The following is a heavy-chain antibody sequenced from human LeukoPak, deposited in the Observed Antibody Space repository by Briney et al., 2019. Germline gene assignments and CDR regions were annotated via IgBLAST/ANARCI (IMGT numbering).Heavy chain of an antibody. CDR1: GFIFRSYA. CDR2: ISGSGGST. D-gene: IGHD3-3*01. Sequence: PGGSLRLSCAASGFIFRSYAMSWVRQAPGKGLEWVSAISGSGGSTYYADSVKGRFTISRDNSKNTLYLQMNSLRAEDTAVYYCAKTPGYDFWSGYHEFDIWGQGTMVTVSS. V-gene: IGHV3-23*01. CDR3: AKTPGYDFWSGYHEFDI. J-gene: IGHJ3*02.